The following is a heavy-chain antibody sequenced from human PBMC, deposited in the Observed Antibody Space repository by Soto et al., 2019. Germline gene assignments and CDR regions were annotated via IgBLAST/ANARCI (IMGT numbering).Heavy chain of an antibody. CDR2: INAGNGNT. CDR3: ARVRSTDDYYDSSGYYGWFDH. CDR1: EYTFTSYA. J-gene: IGHJ5*02. V-gene: IGHV1-3*01. D-gene: IGHD3-22*01. Sequence: GASVKVSCKASEYTFTSYAMHWVRQAPGQRLEWMGWINAGNGNTKYSQKFQGRVTITRDTSASTAYMELSSLRSEDTAVYYCARVRSTDDYYDSSGYYGWFDHWGQGTLVTVSS.